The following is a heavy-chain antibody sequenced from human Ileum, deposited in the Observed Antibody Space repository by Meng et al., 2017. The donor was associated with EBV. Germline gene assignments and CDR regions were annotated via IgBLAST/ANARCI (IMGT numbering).Heavy chain of an antibody. CDR3: ARWAFIYSYGFDH. CDR2: IYHSGGT. Sequence: QLQESGPGLVKPSGTLSLTCAFSGASITESNSWSWVRQPPGKGLEWIGEIYHSGGTNYNPSLKSRVTISVDKSKNQISLKLNSVTAADTAVYYCARWAFIYSYGFDHWGQGTLVTVSS. D-gene: IGHD5-18*01. CDR1: GASITESNS. V-gene: IGHV4-4*02. J-gene: IGHJ4*02.